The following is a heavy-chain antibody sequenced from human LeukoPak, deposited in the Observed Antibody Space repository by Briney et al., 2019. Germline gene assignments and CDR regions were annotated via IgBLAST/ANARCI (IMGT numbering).Heavy chain of an antibody. Sequence: SETLSLTCTVSNGSITNDYWSWIRQSPGKGLEWIAYIYYTGSTNYNPSLKSRVTISVDTPKNQFSLKMNSVTAADTAVYYCARHESIVPTIKDWGQGILVTVSS. J-gene: IGHJ4*02. CDR1: NGSITNDY. CDR3: ARHESIVPTIKD. CDR2: IYYTGST. V-gene: IGHV4-59*08. D-gene: IGHD5-12*01.